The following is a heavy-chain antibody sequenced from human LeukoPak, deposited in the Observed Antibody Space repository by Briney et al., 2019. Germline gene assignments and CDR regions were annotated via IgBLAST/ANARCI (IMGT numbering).Heavy chain of an antibody. J-gene: IGHJ4*02. Sequence: PGGSLRLSCAASGFIFSGYWMNWVRQAPGKGLVWVSRINGDGSSTTYADSVKGRFTISRDNAKNTLYLQMNSLRAEDTAVYYSARDPRYCGGDCYTFDYWGQGTLVTVSS. CDR2: INGDGSST. V-gene: IGHV3-74*03. CDR1: GFIFSGYW. CDR3: ARDPRYCGGDCYTFDY. D-gene: IGHD2-21*02.